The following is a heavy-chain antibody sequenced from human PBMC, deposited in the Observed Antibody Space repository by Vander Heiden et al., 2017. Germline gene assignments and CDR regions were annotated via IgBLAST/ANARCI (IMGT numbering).Heavy chain of an antibody. Sequence: QVQLQQWGAGLLKPSETLYLTCAVYGRSFSGYYWSWIRQPPGKGLEWIGEINHSGSTNYNPSLKSRVTISVDTSKNQFSLKLSSVTAADTAVYYCARARGPGPAAIWGQGTLVTVSS. J-gene: IGHJ4*02. CDR3: ARARGPGPAAI. CDR2: INHSGST. V-gene: IGHV4-34*01. CDR1: GRSFSGYY. D-gene: IGHD2-2*01.